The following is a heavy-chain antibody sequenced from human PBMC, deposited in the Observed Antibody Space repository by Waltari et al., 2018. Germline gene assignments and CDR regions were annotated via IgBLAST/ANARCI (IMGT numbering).Heavy chain of an antibody. CDR2: ISWDGGST. D-gene: IGHD4-4*01. CDR1: GFTFDDYA. CDR3: AKDPRGYSKRDWYFDL. J-gene: IGHJ2*01. V-gene: IGHV3-43D*03. Sequence: EVQLVESGGVVVQPGGSLRLSCAASGFTFDDYAMHWVRQAPGKGLEWVSLISWDGGSTYYADSVKGRFTISRDNSKNSLYLQMNSLRAEDTALYYCAKDPRGYSKRDWYFDLWGRGTLVTVSS.